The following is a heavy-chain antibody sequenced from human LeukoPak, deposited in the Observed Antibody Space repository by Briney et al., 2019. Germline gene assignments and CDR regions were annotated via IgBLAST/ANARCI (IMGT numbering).Heavy chain of an antibody. CDR3: AKKQLKRGYDYGNFDY. J-gene: IGHJ4*02. CDR1: GFTFSSYA. Sequence: PGGSLRLSCAASGFTFSSYAMKWVRQAPGKGLEWVSTISGSGASTYYADSVKGRFTISRDNSQNTVYLQMNSLRAEDTAVYYCAKKQLKRGYDYGNFDYWGQGTLVTVSS. D-gene: IGHD4-17*01. CDR2: ISGSGAST. V-gene: IGHV3-23*01.